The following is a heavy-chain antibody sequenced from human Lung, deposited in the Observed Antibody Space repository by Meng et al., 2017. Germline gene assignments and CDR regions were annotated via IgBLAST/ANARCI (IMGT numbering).Heavy chain of an antibody. J-gene: IGHJ4*02. CDR1: GGSFGGYY. CDR3: ARGEREPDY. V-gene: IGHV4-34*01. D-gene: IGHD1-14*01. CDR2: INHSGST. Sequence: QVQLQQWGAGLLKPSETLSLTCAVYGGSFGGYYWSWIRQPPGKGLEXIGEINHSGSTNYNPSLKSRVTISVDTSKNHFSLKLNSVTAADTAVFYCARGEREPDYWGQGTLVTVSS.